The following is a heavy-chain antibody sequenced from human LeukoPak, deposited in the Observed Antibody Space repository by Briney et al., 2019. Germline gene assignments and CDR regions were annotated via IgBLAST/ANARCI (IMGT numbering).Heavy chain of an antibody. J-gene: IGHJ4*02. V-gene: IGHV3-9*01. CDR1: GFTFDDYA. D-gene: IGHD3-10*01. Sequence: SLRLSCAASGFTFDDYAMHWVRQAPGKGLEWVSGISWNSGSIGYADSVKGRFTISRDNAKNSLYLQMNSLRAEDTALYYCAKDGATSLDYYGSGSYLDYWGQGTLVTVSS. CDR3: AKDGATSLDYYGSGSYLDY. CDR2: ISWNSGSI.